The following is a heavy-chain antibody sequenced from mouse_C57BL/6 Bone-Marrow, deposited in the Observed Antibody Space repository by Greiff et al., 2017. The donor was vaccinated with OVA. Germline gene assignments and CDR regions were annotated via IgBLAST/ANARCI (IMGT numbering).Heavy chain of an antibody. J-gene: IGHJ3*01. V-gene: IGHV1-9*01. Sequence: VQRVESGAELMKPGASVKLSCKATGYTFTGYWIEWVKQRPGHGLEWIGEILPGSGSTNYNEKFKGKATFTADTSSNTAYMQLSSLTTEDSATYYCASRPFYCSSALFAYWGQGTLVTVSA. CDR3: ASRPFYCSSALFAY. D-gene: IGHD1-1*01. CDR2: ILPGSGST. CDR1: GYTFTGYW.